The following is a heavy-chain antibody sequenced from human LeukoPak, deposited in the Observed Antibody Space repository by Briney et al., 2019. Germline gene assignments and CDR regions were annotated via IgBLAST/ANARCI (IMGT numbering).Heavy chain of an antibody. Sequence: ASVKVSCKASGYTFTSYDINWVRQATGQGLEWMGWMNPNSGNTGYAQKFQGRVTMTRNTSISTAYMELSSLRSEDTAVYYCARGVYYYGSGSHNYFDYWGQGTLVTVSS. D-gene: IGHD3-10*01. CDR1: GYTFTSYD. CDR2: MNPNSGNT. V-gene: IGHV1-8*01. CDR3: ARGVYYYGSGSHNYFDY. J-gene: IGHJ4*02.